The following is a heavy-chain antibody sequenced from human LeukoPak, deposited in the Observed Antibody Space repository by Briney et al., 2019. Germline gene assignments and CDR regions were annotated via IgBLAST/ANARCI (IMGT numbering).Heavy chain of an antibody. CDR1: GFTFSSYA. Sequence: GGSLRLSCAASGFTFSSYAMSWVRQAPGKGLEWVSAISGSGGSTYYADSVKGRFTISRDNSKNTLYLQMNSLRAEDTAVYYCAKDYRYAAAGTIFRYLDYWGQGTLVTVSS. V-gene: IGHV3-23*01. CDR3: AKDYRYAAAGTIFRYLDY. J-gene: IGHJ4*02. D-gene: IGHD6-13*01. CDR2: ISGSGGST.